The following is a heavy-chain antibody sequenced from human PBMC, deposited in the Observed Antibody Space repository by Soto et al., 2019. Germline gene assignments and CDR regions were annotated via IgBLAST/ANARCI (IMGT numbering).Heavy chain of an antibody. D-gene: IGHD2-15*01. CDR2: IYYSGST. Sequence: LSLTCTVSGGSISRSSYYWGWIRQPPGKGLEWIGSIYYSGSTYYNPSLKSRVTISVDTSKNQFSLKLSSVTAADTAVYYCARLRHRVGKGGGKPLDYYYYGMDVWGQGTTVTVSS. CDR3: ARLRHRVGKGGGKPLDYYYYGMDV. CDR1: GGSISRSSYY. V-gene: IGHV4-39*01. J-gene: IGHJ6*02.